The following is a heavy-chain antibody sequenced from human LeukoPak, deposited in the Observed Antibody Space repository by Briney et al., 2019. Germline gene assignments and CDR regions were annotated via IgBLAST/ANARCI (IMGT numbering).Heavy chain of an antibody. CDR2: ISSRRTYI. D-gene: IGHD4-17*01. CDR1: GFTFRSYT. Sequence: PGGSLRLSCAASGFTFRSYTMNWVRQAPGKGLEWVSSISSRRTYISYADSVKGRFTISRDNAKNSLFLQMNSLRAEDTAVYFCVRDGGSYKYGDYEADYFQHWGQGTLVTVSS. CDR3: VRDGGSYKYGDYEADYFQH. V-gene: IGHV3-21*01. J-gene: IGHJ1*01.